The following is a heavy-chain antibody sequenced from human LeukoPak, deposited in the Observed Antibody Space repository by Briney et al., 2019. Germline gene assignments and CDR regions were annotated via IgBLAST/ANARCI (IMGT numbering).Heavy chain of an antibody. CDR1: GGTFSSYA. CDR2: ITPIFGTA. CDR3: ARVATPSSGYYPLAD. D-gene: IGHD3-22*01. V-gene: IGHV1-69*05. Sequence: SVKVSCKASGGTFSSYAISWVRQAPGQGLEWMGGITPIFGTANYAQKFQGRVTITTDESTSTAYMELSSLRSEDTAVYYCARVATPSSGYYPLADWGQGTLVTVSS. J-gene: IGHJ4*02.